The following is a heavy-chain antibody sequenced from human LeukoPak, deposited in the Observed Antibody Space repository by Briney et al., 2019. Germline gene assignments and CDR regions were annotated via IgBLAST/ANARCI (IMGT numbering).Heavy chain of an antibody. CDR2: IYSGGST. V-gene: IGHV3-53*01. D-gene: IGHD1-26*01. Sequence: GGSLRLSCAASGFTVSSNYMSWVRQAPGKGLEWVSVIYSGGSTYYADSVKGRFTISRDNSKNTLYLQMNSLRAEDTAVYYCARAVVGATTHFDYWGQGTLVTVSS. CDR3: ARAVVGATTHFDY. J-gene: IGHJ4*02. CDR1: GFTVSSNY.